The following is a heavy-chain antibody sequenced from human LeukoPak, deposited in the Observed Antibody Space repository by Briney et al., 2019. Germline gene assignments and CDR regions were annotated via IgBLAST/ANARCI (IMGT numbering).Heavy chain of an antibody. CDR1: GFTFSSHL. D-gene: IGHD3-10*01. CDR3: ARAPDRSGSYYGGFDI. CDR2: IYSGGST. V-gene: IGHV3-53*01. J-gene: IGHJ3*02. Sequence: GGSLRLSCAASGFTFSSHLMHWVRQAPGKGLEWVSVIYSGGSTYYADSVKGRFTISRDNSKNTLYLQMNSLRAEDTAVYYCARAPDRSGSYYGGFDIWGQGTMVTVSS.